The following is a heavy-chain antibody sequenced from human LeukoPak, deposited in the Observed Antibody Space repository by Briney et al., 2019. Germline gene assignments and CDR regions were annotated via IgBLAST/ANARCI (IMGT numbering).Heavy chain of an antibody. D-gene: IGHD2-15*01. J-gene: IGHJ4*02. CDR1: GYTFTGYY. V-gene: IGHV1-18*04. CDR2: ISAYNGNT. CDR3: ARVGRYCSGGSCSPLDY. Sequence: ASVKVSCKASGYTFTGYYMHWVRQAPGQGLEWMGWISAYNGNTNYAQKLQGRVTMTTDTSTSTAYMELRSLRSDDTAVYYCARVGRYCSGGSCSPLDYWGQGTLVTVSS.